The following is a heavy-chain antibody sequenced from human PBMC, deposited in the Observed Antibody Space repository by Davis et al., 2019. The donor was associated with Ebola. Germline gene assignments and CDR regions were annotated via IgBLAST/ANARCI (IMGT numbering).Heavy chain of an antibody. CDR2: ISWNSGSI. CDR3: AKELYGALDY. D-gene: IGHD3-10*01. CDR1: GFTFDDYA. Sequence: SLKISCAASGFTFDDYAMHWVRQAPGKGLEWVSGISWNSGSIGYADSVKGRFTISRDNAKNSLYLQMNSLRAEDTALYYCAKELYGALDYWGQGTLVTVSS. V-gene: IGHV3-9*01. J-gene: IGHJ4*02.